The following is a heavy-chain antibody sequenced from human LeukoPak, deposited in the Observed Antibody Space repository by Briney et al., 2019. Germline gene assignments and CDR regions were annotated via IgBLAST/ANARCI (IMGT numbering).Heavy chain of an antibody. V-gene: IGHV1-8*03. J-gene: IGHJ5*02. CDR2: MNPNSGNT. CDR1: GYTFTSYD. CDR3: ARGPMEQWLVLGNWFDP. D-gene: IGHD6-19*01. Sequence: ASVKVSCKASGYTFTSYDINWVRQATGQGLEWMGWMNPNSGNTGYAQKFQGRVTITRNTSISTAYMELSSLRSEDTAVYYCARGPMEQWLVLGNWFDPWGQGTLVTVSS.